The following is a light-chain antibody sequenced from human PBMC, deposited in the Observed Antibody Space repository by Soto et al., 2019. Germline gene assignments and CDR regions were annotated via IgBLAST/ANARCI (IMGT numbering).Light chain of an antibody. CDR1: QAINNY. CDR3: QQYYSTPLT. Sequence: DFQLTQSPSFLSASIGDRVTITCRASQAINNYLAWYQQKPGKAPKLLIYTASTLQSGIPSRFSGSGSGTEFTLTISSLQPEDVAVYYCQQYYSTPLTFGGGTKVEIK. CDR2: TAS. J-gene: IGKJ4*01. V-gene: IGKV1-9*01.